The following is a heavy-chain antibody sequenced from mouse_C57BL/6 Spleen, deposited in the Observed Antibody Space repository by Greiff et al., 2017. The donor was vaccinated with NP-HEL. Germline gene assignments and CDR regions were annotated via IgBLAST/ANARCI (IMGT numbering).Heavy chain of an antibody. D-gene: IGHD2-12*01. CDR2: ISSGSSTI. CDR3: ARRYDVYAMDY. V-gene: IGHV5-17*01. CDR1: GFTFSDYG. Sequence: EVKVVESGGGLVKPGGSLKLSCAASGFTFSDYGMHWVRQAPEKGLEWVAYISSGSSTIYYADTVKGRFTISRDNAKNTLFLQMTSLRSEDTAMYYCARRYDVYAMDYWGQGTSVTVSS. J-gene: IGHJ4*01.